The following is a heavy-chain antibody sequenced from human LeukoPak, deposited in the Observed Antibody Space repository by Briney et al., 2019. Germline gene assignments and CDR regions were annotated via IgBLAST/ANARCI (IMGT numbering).Heavy chain of an antibody. Sequence: GGSLRLSCAASGFTFSSYWMSWVRQAPGKGLEWVAVISYDGSDKYYADSVKGRFTISRDNSKNTLYLQMNSLRAEDTAVYYCAKESVTIDAFDIWGQGTMVTVSS. CDR1: GFTFSSYW. CDR3: AKESVTIDAFDI. J-gene: IGHJ3*02. V-gene: IGHV3-30*18. CDR2: ISYDGSDK.